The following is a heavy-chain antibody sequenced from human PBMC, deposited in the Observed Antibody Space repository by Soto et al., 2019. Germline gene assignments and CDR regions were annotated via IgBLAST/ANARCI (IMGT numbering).Heavy chain of an antibody. D-gene: IGHD3-3*01. CDR2: ISAYNGNT. CDR1: GYTFTSYG. CDR3: ARGQGYDFWSGYYDAFDI. V-gene: IGHV1-18*01. Sequence: ASVKVSCKASGYTFTSYGISWVRQAPGQGLEWMGWISAYNGNTNYAQKLQCRDTMTTDTSTSTAYMELRSLRSDDTAVYYCARGQGYDFWSGYYDAFDIWGQGTMVTVSS. J-gene: IGHJ3*02.